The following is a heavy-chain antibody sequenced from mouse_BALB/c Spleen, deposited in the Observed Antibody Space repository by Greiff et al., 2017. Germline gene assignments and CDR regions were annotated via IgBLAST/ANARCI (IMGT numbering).Heavy chain of an antibody. CDR1: GFSLTSYG. D-gene: IGHD2-2*01. Sequence: VQLKESGPDLVAPSQSLSITCTVSGFSLTSYGVHWVRQPPGKGLEWLVVIWSDGSTTYNSALKSRLSISKDNSKSQVFLKMNSLQTDDTAMYYCARQEGYHFFYAMDYWGQGTSVTVSS. V-gene: IGHV2-6-2*01. CDR3: ARQEGYHFFYAMDY. CDR2: IWSDGST. J-gene: IGHJ4*01.